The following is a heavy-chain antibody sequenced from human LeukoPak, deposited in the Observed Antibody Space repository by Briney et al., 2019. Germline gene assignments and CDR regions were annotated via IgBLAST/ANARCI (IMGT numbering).Heavy chain of an antibody. V-gene: IGHV1-8*01. CDR3: ARALRAPRRFDY. J-gene: IGHJ4*02. D-gene: IGHD5-12*01. CDR2: MNPNSGNT. Sequence: GASVKVSCKASGYTFTSYDINWVRQATGQGLEWMGWMNPNSGNTGYAQKFQGRVTMTRNTSISTAYMELSSLRSEDTAVYYCARALRAPRRFDYWGQGTLVTVSS. CDR1: GYTFTSYD.